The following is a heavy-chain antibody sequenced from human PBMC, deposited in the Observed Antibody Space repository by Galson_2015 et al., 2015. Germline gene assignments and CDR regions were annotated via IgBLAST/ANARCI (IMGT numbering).Heavy chain of an antibody. CDR3: ARTVVGATRPRAFDI. V-gene: IGHV4-39*01. CDR2: IYSSGST. Sequence: WIRQPPGKGLEWIGSIYSSGSTYYNPSLKSRVTISVDTSKNQFSLKLSSVTAADTAVYYCARTVVGATRPRAFDIWGQGTMVTVSS. D-gene: IGHD1-26*01. J-gene: IGHJ3*02.